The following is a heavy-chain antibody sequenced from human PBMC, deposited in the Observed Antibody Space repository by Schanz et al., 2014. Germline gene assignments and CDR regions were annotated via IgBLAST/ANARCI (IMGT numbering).Heavy chain of an antibody. CDR3: ARDSRPNYDFLTAYYSIDY. V-gene: IGHV3-21*01. D-gene: IGHD3-9*01. CDR2: ISSSGSYI. CDR1: EFTFSSYK. Sequence: VQLLQFGGGVVQPGRSLRLSCAASEFTFSSYKMNWVRQAPGKGLEWVSSISSSGSYIHYADSVKGRFTISRDNAKNTLYLQMNSLRAEDTAVYYCARDSRPNYDFLTAYYSIDYWGQGTLVTVSS. J-gene: IGHJ4*02.